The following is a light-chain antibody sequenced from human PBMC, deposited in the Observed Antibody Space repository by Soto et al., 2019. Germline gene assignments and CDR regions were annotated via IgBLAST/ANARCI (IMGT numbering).Light chain of an antibody. CDR2: DVT. Sequence: QSVLTQPASVSGSPGQSITISCTGTSSDVGGYNYVYWYQHHPGKAPKLMIYDVTNRPSGVSNRFSGSKSGNTASLTISGLQAEDEADYYCTSYTTSSPYLVFGGGTKLTVL. CDR3: TSYTTSSPYLV. CDR1: SSDVGGYNY. J-gene: IGLJ3*02. V-gene: IGLV2-14*03.